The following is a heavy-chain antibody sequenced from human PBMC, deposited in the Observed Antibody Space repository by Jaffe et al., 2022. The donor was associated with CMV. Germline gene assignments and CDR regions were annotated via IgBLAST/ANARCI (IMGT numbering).Heavy chain of an antibody. CDR2: ISSSSSYI. CDR1: GFTFSSYS. CDR3: ARGMYSSGWYRMDV. V-gene: IGHV3-21*01. D-gene: IGHD6-19*01. Sequence: EVQLVESGGGLVKPGGSLRLSCAASGFTFSSYSMNWVRQAPGKGLEWVSSISSSSSYIYYADSVKGRFTISRDNAKNSLYLQMNSLRAEDTAVYYCARGMYSSGWYRMDVWGQGTTVTVSS. J-gene: IGHJ6*02.